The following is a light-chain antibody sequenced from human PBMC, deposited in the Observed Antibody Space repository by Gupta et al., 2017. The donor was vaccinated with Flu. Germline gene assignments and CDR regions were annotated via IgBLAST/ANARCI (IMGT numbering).Light chain of an antibody. Sequence: DLVMNQTPLSLPVTPGESASISCTSSQGLLDSVDGNTYLDWYRQKPGQSPQLLIYMLSYRASGVPDRFSGSGSGTDFTLKISRVEAEDVGVYYCKQRIDFPYAFGQGTKLEIK. J-gene: IGKJ2*01. CDR2: MLS. CDR3: KQRIDFPYA. V-gene: IGKV2-40*01. CDR1: QGLLDSVDGNTY.